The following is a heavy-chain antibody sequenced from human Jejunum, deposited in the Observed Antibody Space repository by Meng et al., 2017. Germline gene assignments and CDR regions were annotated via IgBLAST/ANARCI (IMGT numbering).Heavy chain of an antibody. CDR3: AKTFHSDSSFDY. D-gene: IGHD3-22*01. J-gene: IGHJ4*02. CDR1: GFIFNSAW. V-gene: IGHV3-15*01. CDR2: IKSKSYGETT. Sequence: GESLKISCAASGFIFNSAWMSWVRQAPGKGLEWVGRIKSKSYGETTDFAAPVKGRFTISRDDSQNTLYLQMDSLKSEDTAVYYCAKTFHSDSSFDYWGQGTLVTVSS.